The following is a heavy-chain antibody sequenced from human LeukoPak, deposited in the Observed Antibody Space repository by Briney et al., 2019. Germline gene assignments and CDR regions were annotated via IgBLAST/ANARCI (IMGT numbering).Heavy chain of an antibody. CDR3: ARALHGSGYSYLDY. V-gene: IGHV1-69*04. CDR2: IIPILGIA. Sequence: GASVKVSCKASGGTFSSYAISWVRQAPGQGLEWMGRIIPILGIANYAQKFQGRVTITADKSTSTAYMELSSLRSEDTAVYYCARALHGSGYSYLDYWGQGTLVTVSS. CDR1: GGTFSSYA. J-gene: IGHJ4*02. D-gene: IGHD3-22*01.